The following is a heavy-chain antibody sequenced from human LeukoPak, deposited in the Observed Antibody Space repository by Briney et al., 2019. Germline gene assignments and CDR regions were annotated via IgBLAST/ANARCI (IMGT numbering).Heavy chain of an antibody. CDR3: AKGLFSAYDKYLDS. D-gene: IGHD5-12*01. V-gene: IGHV3-21*04. J-gene: IGHJ4*02. Sequence: GGSLRLSCAGSGFAFESFTMTWVRQAPGKELEWVSLISATSSDINYAESVRGRFTISRDNAKNSLFLQMDSLRAEDTAIYYCAKGLFSAYDKYLDSWGQGTLVTVSS. CDR1: GFAFESFT. CDR2: ISATSSDI.